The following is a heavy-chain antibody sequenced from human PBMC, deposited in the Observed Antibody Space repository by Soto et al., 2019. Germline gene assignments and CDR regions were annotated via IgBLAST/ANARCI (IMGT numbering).Heavy chain of an antibody. J-gene: IGHJ4*02. Sequence: EVQLLESGGGLVQPGGSLRLSCAASGFTFSSYAMSWVRQAPGKGLEWVSSISGSGGSTYYADSVKCRFTISRDNSKNPLYLQMNSRRAEDTAVYYCSKHLTEVAGNLFGYWGQGTLVTVSS. CDR3: SKHLTEVAGNLFGY. V-gene: IGHV3-23*01. CDR1: GFTFSSYA. CDR2: ISGSGGST. D-gene: IGHD6-19*01.